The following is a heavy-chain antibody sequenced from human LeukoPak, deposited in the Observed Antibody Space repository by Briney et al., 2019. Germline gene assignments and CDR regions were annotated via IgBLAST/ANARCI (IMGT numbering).Heavy chain of an antibody. CDR2: ISSSGSTI. CDR3: ASRYSSSSIYY. J-gene: IGHJ4*02. D-gene: IGHD6-6*01. Sequence: GGSLRLSCAASGFTFSGYYMSWTRQAPGKGLEWVSYISSSGSTIYYADSVKGRFTISRDNAKNSLYLQMNSLRAEDTAVYYCASRYSSSSIYYWGQGTLVTVSS. CDR1: GFTFSGYY. V-gene: IGHV3-11*01.